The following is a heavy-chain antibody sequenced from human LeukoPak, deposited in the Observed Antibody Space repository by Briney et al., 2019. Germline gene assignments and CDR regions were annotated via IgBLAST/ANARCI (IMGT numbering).Heavy chain of an antibody. CDR2: INHSGST. CDR1: GGSFSGYY. J-gene: IGHJ4*02. CDR3: VSSSTRGPFDY. D-gene: IGHD6-13*01. V-gene: IGHV4-34*01. Sequence: PSETLSLTCAVYGGSFSGYYWSWIRQPPGKGLEWIGEINHSGSTNYNPSLKSRVTISVDTSKNQSSLKLSSVTAADTAVYYCVSSSTRGPFDYWGQGTLVTVSS.